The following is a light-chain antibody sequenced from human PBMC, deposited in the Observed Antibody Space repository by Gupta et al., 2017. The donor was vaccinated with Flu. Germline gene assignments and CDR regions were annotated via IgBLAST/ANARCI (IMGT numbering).Light chain of an antibody. Sequence: EIILTQSPATLSLSPGDRATLSCRTSQNINTWLAWYQQKPAQPPRLIIYGASNRATGIPARFSGSGSGTDFTLIISSLEPEDFAVYYCQQRDAWPDTFGQGTKLEI. CDR1: QNINTW. CDR3: QQRDAWPDT. CDR2: GAS. V-gene: IGKV3-11*01. J-gene: IGKJ2*01.